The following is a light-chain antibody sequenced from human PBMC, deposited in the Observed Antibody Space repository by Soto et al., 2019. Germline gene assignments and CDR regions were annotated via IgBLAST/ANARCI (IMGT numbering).Light chain of an antibody. CDR1: SSDVGAYNY. CDR3: SSYAGSNNFVV. V-gene: IGLV2-8*01. J-gene: IGLJ2*01. Sequence: QSALTQPPSASGSPGQSVTISCTGTSSDVGAYNYVSWYQQHPGKAPKLMIYELSKRPSGVPDRFSGSKSGNTASLTVSGLQAEDEGDYYCSSYAGSNNFVVFGGGTSSPS. CDR2: ELS.